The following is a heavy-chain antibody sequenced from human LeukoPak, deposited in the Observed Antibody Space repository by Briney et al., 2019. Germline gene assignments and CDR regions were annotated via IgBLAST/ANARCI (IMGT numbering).Heavy chain of an antibody. Sequence: ASVKVSCKASGYTFTGYYINWVRQAPGQGLEWMGWINPNSGGTNYAQKFQSRVTMTSDTSISTAYMELSSLRSDDTAVYYCARKSAARSTSEFDCWGQGTLVTVSS. CDR1: GYTFTGYY. CDR2: INPNSGGT. V-gene: IGHV1-2*02. D-gene: IGHD2-2*01. CDR3: ARKSAARSTSEFDC. J-gene: IGHJ4*02.